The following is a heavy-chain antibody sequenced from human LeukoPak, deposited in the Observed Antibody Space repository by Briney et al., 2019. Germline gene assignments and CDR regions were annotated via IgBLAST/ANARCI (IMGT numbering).Heavy chain of an antibody. D-gene: IGHD2-2*01. CDR2: ISHDGSNK. Sequence: GGSLRLSCAASGFTFSRYWMTWVRQAPGKGLEWVAVISHDGSNKYFADSVKGRFSISRDNSKNTVSLQMNTLTAEDTAVYYCARVPCSSTSCYDDVFAYWGQGTLVTVSS. J-gene: IGHJ4*02. CDR1: GFTFSRYW. CDR3: ARVPCSSTSCYDDVFAY. V-gene: IGHV3-30*03.